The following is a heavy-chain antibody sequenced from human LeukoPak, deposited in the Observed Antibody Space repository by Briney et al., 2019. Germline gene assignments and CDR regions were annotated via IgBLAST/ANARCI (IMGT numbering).Heavy chain of an antibody. Sequence: GGSLRLSCAASGFTFSSYSMNWVRQAPGKGLEWVSSISGSGGTKYYADSVRGRFTISRDNSKNTVYLHMDSLRAEDTAVYYCAKAAGYSSNWYNFDYWGQGTLVTVSS. D-gene: IGHD6-13*01. CDR3: AKAAGYSSNWYNFDY. CDR1: GFTFSSYS. CDR2: ISGSGGTK. V-gene: IGHV3-23*01. J-gene: IGHJ4*02.